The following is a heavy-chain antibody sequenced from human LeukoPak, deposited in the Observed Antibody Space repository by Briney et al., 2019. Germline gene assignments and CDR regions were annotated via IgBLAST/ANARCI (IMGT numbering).Heavy chain of an antibody. D-gene: IGHD1-14*01. CDR3: ARPRTPGAFHRDYFDY. CDR2: VYTSGST. V-gene: IGHV4-4*07. Sequence: PSETLSLTRIVSGGSISSFNWSWIRQPAGKGLEWIGRVYTSGSTDYNPSLKSRVTMSVDTSKNQFSLKLSSVTAADTAVYYCARPRTPGAFHRDYFDYWGQGTLVTVSS. CDR1: GGSISSFN. J-gene: IGHJ4*02.